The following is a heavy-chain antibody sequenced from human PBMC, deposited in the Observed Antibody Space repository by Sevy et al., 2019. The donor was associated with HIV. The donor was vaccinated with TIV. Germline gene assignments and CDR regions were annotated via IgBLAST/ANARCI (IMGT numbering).Heavy chain of an antibody. V-gene: IGHV4-4*02. D-gene: IGHD3-10*01. CDR1: GGSISSSNW. CDR3: AREYYGSGSYYSPLYYYYGMDV. CDR2: IYHSGST. J-gene: IGHJ6*02. Sequence: SETLSLTCAVSGGSISSSNWWSWVRQPPGKGLEWIGEIYHSGSTNYNPSLKSRVTISVDKSKNQFSLKLSSVTAADPAVYYCAREYYGSGSYYSPLYYYYGMDVWGQGTTVSVSS.